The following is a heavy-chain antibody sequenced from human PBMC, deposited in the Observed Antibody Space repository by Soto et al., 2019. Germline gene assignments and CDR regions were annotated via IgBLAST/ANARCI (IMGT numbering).Heavy chain of an antibody. CDR2: ISGSGGST. Sequence: PGGSLRLSCAASGFTFSSYAMSWVRQAPGKGLEWVSAISGSGGSTYYADSVKGRFTISRDNAKNSMYLQMNSLRVEDTARYFCARDESAGSSTSDWGQGTLVTVSS. CDR1: GFTFSSYA. V-gene: IGHV3-23*01. D-gene: IGHD2-2*01. J-gene: IGHJ4*02. CDR3: ARDESAGSSTSD.